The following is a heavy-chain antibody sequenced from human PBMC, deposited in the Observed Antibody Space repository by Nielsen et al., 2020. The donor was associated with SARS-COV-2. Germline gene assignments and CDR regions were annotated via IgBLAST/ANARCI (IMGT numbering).Heavy chain of an antibody. D-gene: IGHD3-3*01. V-gene: IGHV1-3*01. J-gene: IGHJ6*02. CDR3: ARDGALRFLEWSLYRDYYYGMDV. CDR2: INAGNGNT. CDR1: GYTFTSYA. Sequence: ASVKVSCKASGYTFTSYAMHWVRQAPGQRLEWMGWINAGNGNTKYSQKFQGRVTITRDTSASTAYMELSSLRSEDTAVYYCARDGALRFLEWSLYRDYYYGMDVWGQGTTVTASS.